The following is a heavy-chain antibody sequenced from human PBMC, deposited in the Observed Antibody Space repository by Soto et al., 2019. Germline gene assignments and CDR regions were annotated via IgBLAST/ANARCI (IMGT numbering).Heavy chain of an antibody. CDR3: ARSPYSVSYLAYFDY. J-gene: IGHJ4*02. Sequence: QVQLVESGGGVVQPGRSLRLSCAASGFTFSSYGMHWVRQAPGKGLEWVAVISYDGSNKYYADSVKCRFTISRENSKNTLYLQMNSLRAEDTDVYYCARSPYSVSYLAYFDYWGQGTLVTVSS. CDR1: GFTFSSYG. CDR2: ISYDGSNK. V-gene: IGHV3-30*03. D-gene: IGHD1-26*01.